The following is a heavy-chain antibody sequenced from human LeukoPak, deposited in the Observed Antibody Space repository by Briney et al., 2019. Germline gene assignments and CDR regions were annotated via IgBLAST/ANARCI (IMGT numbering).Heavy chain of an antibody. CDR1: GYTFTSYG. CDR3: ARDVSFTDFRYYDY. Sequence: ASVKVSCKASGYTFTSYGISCVRQAPGQGLEWMGWISAYNGNTNYAQKLQGRVTMTTDTSTSTAYMELRSLRSDDTAVYYCARDVSFTDFRYYDYWGQGTLVTVSS. V-gene: IGHV1-18*01. D-gene: IGHD3-3*01. J-gene: IGHJ4*02. CDR2: ISAYNGNT.